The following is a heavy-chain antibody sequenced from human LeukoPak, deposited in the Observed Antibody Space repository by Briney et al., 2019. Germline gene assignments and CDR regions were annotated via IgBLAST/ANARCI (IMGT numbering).Heavy chain of an antibody. D-gene: IGHD2-2*01. CDR3: ARDRGGCSSTSCYLNWFDP. Sequence: ASVKVSCKASGYTFTGYYMHWVRQAPGQGLEWMGRINPNSGGTNYAQKFQGMVTMTRVTSISTAYMELSRLRSDDTAVYCCARDRGGCSSTSCYLNWFDPWGQGTLVTVSS. V-gene: IGHV1-2*06. CDR1: GYTFTGYY. CDR2: INPNSGGT. J-gene: IGHJ5*02.